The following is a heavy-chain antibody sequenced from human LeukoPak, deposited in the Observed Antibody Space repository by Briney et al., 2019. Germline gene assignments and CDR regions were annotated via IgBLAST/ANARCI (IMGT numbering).Heavy chain of an antibody. V-gene: IGHV3-7*01. CDR3: ARDISSGWYLQYYFDY. Sequence: PGGSLRLSCAASGFTFSSYWMSWVRQAPGKGLEWVANIKQDGSEKYYVDSVKGRFTISRDNAKHSLYLQMNSLRAEDTAVYYCARDISSGWYLQYYFDYWGQGTLVTVSS. CDR2: IKQDGSEK. D-gene: IGHD6-19*01. CDR1: GFTFSSYW. J-gene: IGHJ4*02.